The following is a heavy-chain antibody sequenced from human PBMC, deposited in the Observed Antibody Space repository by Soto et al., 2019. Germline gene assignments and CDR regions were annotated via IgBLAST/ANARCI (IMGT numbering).Heavy chain of an antibody. CDR1: GFTFSSYG. Sequence: QVQLVESGVGVVQPGRSLRLSCAASGFTFSSYGMHWVRQAPGKGLEWVAVISYDGSNKYYADSVKGRFTISRDNSKNTLYLQMNSLRAEDTAVYYCAKVQEWELGGYYYYGMDVWGQGTTVTVSS. V-gene: IGHV3-30*18. CDR2: ISYDGSNK. J-gene: IGHJ6*02. CDR3: AKVQEWELGGYYYYGMDV. D-gene: IGHD1-26*01.